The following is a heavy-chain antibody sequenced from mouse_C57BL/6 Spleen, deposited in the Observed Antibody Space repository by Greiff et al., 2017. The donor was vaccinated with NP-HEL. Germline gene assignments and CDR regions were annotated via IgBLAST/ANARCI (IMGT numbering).Heavy chain of an antibody. Sequence: VQLKESGPGLVQPSQSLSITCTVSGFSLTSYGVHWVRQSPGQGLEWLGVIWSGGSTDYNAAFISRLSISKDNSKSQVFCKMNSLQGDDTAIYYCARDGSSDWYFDVWGTGTTVTVSS. CDR1: GFSLTSYG. D-gene: IGHD1-3*01. V-gene: IGHV2-2*01. CDR3: ARDGSSDWYFDV. CDR2: IWSGGST. J-gene: IGHJ1*03.